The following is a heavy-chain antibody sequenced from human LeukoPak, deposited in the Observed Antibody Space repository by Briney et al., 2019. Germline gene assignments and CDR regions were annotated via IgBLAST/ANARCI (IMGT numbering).Heavy chain of an antibody. V-gene: IGHV1-69*04. CDR3: ARDRIAAAGPLGY. Sequence: ASVRVSCKASGGTFSSYAIIWVRQAPGQGLEWMGRIIPILGIANYAQKFQGRVTITADKSTSTAYMELSSLRSEDTAVYYCARDRIAAAGPLGYWGQGTLVTVSS. J-gene: IGHJ4*02. D-gene: IGHD6-13*01. CDR1: GGTFSSYA. CDR2: IIPILGIA.